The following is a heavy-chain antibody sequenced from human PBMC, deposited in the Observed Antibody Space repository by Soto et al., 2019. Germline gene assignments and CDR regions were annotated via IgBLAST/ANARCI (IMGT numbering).Heavy chain of an antibody. D-gene: IGHD3-3*01. CDR2: ISAYDGKT. CDR1: GYTFNTYG. V-gene: IGHV1-18*01. Sequence: ASVKVSCKTSGYTFNTYGINWVRQAPGQGLELMGWISAYDGKTTYAEKFQGRVTLTTDTSTSTAYMELRSLRSDDAAIYYCARDPHEFWTSYWFDPWGQGTPVTVSS. J-gene: IGHJ5*02. CDR3: ARDPHEFWTSYWFDP.